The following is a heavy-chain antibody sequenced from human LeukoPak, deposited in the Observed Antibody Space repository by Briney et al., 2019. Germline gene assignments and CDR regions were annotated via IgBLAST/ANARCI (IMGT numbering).Heavy chain of an antibody. CDR3: ARRRDFIDF. D-gene: IGHD3/OR15-3a*01. J-gene: IGHJ4*02. CDR1: GFTLSDYY. V-gene: IGHV3-11*01. CDR2: SSSSGSTM. Sequence: PGGSLRLSCAASGFTLSDYYMSWIRQAPGKGLEWVSYSSSSGSTMYYANSVKGRFAISRDNAKNSLYLQMNSLRADDTAVYYCARRRDFIDFWGQGTLVTVSS.